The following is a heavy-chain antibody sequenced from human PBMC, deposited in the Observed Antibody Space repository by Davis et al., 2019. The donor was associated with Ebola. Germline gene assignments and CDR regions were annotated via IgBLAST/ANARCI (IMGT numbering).Heavy chain of an antibody. D-gene: IGHD4-17*01. CDR1: GYTFSSYA. V-gene: IGHV1-3*01. J-gene: IGHJ4*02. CDR2: INADNGNT. CDR3: ARDRFMTTVTTFGY. Sequence: AASVKVSCKASGYTFSSYAMHWVRQAPGQRLEWMGWINADNGNTKYSQKFQDRVTITRDTSASTAYMELSSLRSEDTAVYYCARDRFMTTVTTFGYWGQGTLVTVSS.